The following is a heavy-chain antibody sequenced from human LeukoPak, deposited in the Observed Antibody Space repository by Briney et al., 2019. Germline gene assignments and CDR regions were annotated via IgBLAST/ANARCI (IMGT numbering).Heavy chain of an antibody. J-gene: IGHJ4*02. V-gene: IGHV3-74*01. D-gene: IGHD6-19*01. CDR2: INSDGSTT. CDR1: GFTFSNYW. CDR3: AKAPPHSSGWYVFDY. Sequence: PGGSLRLSCAASGFTFSNYWMHWVRQAPGKGLVWVSRINSDGSTTTYADSVKGRFTISRDNSKNTLYLQMNSLRAEDTAVYYCAKAPPHSSGWYVFDYWGQGTLVTVSS.